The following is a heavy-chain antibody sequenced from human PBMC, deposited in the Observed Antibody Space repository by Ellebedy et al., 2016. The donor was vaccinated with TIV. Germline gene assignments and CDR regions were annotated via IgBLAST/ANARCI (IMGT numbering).Heavy chain of an antibody. CDR1: RYTFTGYY. Sequence: ASVKVSCXASRYTFTGYYMHWVRQAPGQGLEWMGWINPNSGGTNYAQKFQGRVTMTRDTSISTAYMELSRLRSEDTAVYYCAGEPFSSSSSYGMDVWGQGTTVTVSS. CDR2: INPNSGGT. J-gene: IGHJ6*02. V-gene: IGHV1-2*02. CDR3: AGEPFSSSSSYGMDV. D-gene: IGHD6-6*01.